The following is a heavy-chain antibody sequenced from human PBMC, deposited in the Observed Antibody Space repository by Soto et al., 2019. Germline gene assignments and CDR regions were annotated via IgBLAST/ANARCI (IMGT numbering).Heavy chain of an antibody. CDR1: GDTDTNYV. CDR2: IFPKFGTT. V-gene: IGHV1-69*01. D-gene: IGHD3-16*02. Sequence: QVQLVQSGAEVKKPGSSVKVSCKASGDTDTNYVISWVRQAPGQGLEWMGGIFPKFGTTYSAQKLQDRLTITADESTSSVYMQLSSLRLDDTAVYYCEAEMTFGKLSVVWGQGTTVTVSS. J-gene: IGHJ6*02. CDR3: EAEMTFGKLSVV.